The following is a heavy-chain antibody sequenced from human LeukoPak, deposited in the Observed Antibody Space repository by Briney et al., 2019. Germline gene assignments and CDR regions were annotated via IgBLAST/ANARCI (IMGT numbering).Heavy chain of an antibody. CDR2: ISSRSGYI. CDR1: GFTFSTYT. V-gene: IGHV3-21*01. J-gene: IGHJ3*02. Sequence: PGGSLRLSCAASGFTFSTYTMNWVRQAPGKGLEWVSSISSRSGYIYYADSVKGRFTISRDNAKNSLYLQMNSLRAEDTAVYYCAGEEDYFDSSGYYLSAFDIWGQGTMVTVSS. D-gene: IGHD3-22*01. CDR3: AGEEDYFDSSGYYLSAFDI.